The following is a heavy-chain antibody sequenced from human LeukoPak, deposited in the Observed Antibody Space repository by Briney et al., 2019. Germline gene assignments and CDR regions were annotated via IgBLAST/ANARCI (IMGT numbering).Heavy chain of an antibody. J-gene: IGHJ4*02. Sequence: ASVKVSCKVSGYSLPEVAMHWVRQAPGKGLEWVGSFDPEDGEDGETHYAQKFQGRVTMTEDASTDTAYMVLDSLRSEDTAVYYCAMTDRYAGRPFDYWGQGTLVTVSS. CDR2: FDPEDGEDGET. D-gene: IGHD1-1*01. CDR1: GYSLPEVA. V-gene: IGHV1-24*01. CDR3: AMTDRYAGRPFDY.